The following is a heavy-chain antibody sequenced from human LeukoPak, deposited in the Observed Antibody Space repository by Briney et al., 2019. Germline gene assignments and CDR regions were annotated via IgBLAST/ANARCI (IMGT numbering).Heavy chain of an antibody. CDR1: GGSFSGYY. CDR2: INHSGST. CDR3: ARGRKDGYFVLKNFDY. D-gene: IGHD2/OR15-2a*01. J-gene: IGHJ4*02. Sequence: ETLSLTCAVYGGSFSGYYWSWIRQPPGKGLEWIGEINHSGSTNYNPSLKSRVTISVDTSKNQFSLKLSSVTAADTAVYYWARGRKDGYFVLKNFDYWGQGTLVTVSS. V-gene: IGHV4-34*01.